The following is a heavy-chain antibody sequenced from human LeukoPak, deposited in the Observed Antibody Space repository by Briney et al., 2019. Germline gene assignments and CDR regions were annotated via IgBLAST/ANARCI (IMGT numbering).Heavy chain of an antibody. D-gene: IGHD5-12*01. CDR1: GFTYNTHG. CDR2: IWSNGVNK. CDR3: ARDRIVATWWAGAFDI. Sequence: PGRSLRLSCAASGFTYNTHGMHWIRQAPGKGLEWVAFIWSNGVNKYHANSVEGRFTISRDNAKNSLYLQMNSLRAEDTAVYYCARDRIVATWWAGAFDIWGQGTMVTVSS. V-gene: IGHV3-33*01. J-gene: IGHJ3*02.